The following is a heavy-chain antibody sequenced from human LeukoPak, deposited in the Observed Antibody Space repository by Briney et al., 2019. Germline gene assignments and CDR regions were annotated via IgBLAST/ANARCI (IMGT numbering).Heavy chain of an antibody. J-gene: IGHJ4*02. CDR3: ARAGLDYYDSSGSFDY. D-gene: IGHD3-22*01. CDR1: GGSVSSGSYY. CDR2: IYYSGST. Sequence: SGTLSLTCTVSGGSVSSGSYYWSWIRQPPGKGLEWIGYIYYSGSTNYNPSLKSRVTISGDTSKNQFSLKLSSVTAADTAVYYCARAGLDYYDSSGSFDYWGQGTLVTVSS. V-gene: IGHV4-61*01.